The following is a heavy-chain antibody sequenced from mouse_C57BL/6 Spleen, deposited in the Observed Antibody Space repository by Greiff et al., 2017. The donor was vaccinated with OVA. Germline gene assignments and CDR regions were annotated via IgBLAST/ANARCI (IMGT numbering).Heavy chain of an antibody. V-gene: IGHV1-81*01. CDR3: AKEGIYYGNLYYAIDY. Sequence: VQLQQSGAELVRPGASVKLSCKASGYTFTSYGISWVKQRTGQGLEWIGEIYPRRGNTYYNETLKGKTTLTTNKSSNTAYMELRSLTSEDSAVYFCAKEGIYYGNLYYAIDYWGQGTSVTVSA. J-gene: IGHJ4*01. D-gene: IGHD2-1*01. CDR2: IYPRRGNT. CDR1: GYTFTSYG.